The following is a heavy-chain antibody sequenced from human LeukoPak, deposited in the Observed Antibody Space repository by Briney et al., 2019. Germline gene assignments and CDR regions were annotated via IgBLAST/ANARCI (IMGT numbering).Heavy chain of an antibody. CDR1: GFTFRNLG. Sequence: GTSLRLSCAASGFTFRNLGMHWVRQAPGKGLEWVSSISSSSSYIYYADSVKGRFTISRDNAKNSLYLQMNSLRAEDMAVYYCARPPWYWGQGTLVTVSS. V-gene: IGHV3-21*01. CDR2: ISSSSSYI. CDR3: ARPPWY. J-gene: IGHJ4*02.